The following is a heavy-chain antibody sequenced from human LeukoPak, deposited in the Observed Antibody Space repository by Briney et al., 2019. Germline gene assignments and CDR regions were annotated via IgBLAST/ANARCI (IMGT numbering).Heavy chain of an antibody. CDR1: GFTFSNYA. J-gene: IGHJ4*02. Sequence: PPGGSLRLSCAASGFTFSNYAMHWVRQAPGKGLDWVAVVSFHGTDKFYADSVKGRFTISRDNSKNTLYLQMNSLIPEDTAVYYCARAVPSRQAIDYWGQGTLVTVSS. V-gene: IGHV3-30*04. CDR3: ARAVPSRQAIDY. CDR2: VSFHGTDK.